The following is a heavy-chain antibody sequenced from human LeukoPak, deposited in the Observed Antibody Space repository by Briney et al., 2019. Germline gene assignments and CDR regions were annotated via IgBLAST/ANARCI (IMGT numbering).Heavy chain of an antibody. D-gene: IGHD6-13*01. V-gene: IGHV1-2*06. CDR3: ARVFEGGSSWYWFDP. J-gene: IGHJ5*02. CDR1: GYTFTGYY. Sequence: GASVKVSCKASGYTFTGYYMHWVRQAPGQGLEWMGRINPNSGGTNYAQKFQGRVTMTRDTSISTAYMELSRLRSDDTAVYYCARVFEGGSSWYWFDPWGQGTLVTVSS. CDR2: INPNSGGT.